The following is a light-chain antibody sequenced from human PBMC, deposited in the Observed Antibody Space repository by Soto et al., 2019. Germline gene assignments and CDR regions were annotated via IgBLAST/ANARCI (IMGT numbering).Light chain of an antibody. Sequence: QSALTQPRSVSGSPGQSVTISCTGTSSDVGGYSYVSWFQQHPGKAPKLMIYDVSKQPSGVPDRFSGSKSGNTASLTISGLQAEDEADYYCCSFAGSYTLYVFGTGTKVTVL. CDR2: DVS. J-gene: IGLJ1*01. V-gene: IGLV2-11*01. CDR1: SSDVGGYSY. CDR3: CSFAGSYTLYV.